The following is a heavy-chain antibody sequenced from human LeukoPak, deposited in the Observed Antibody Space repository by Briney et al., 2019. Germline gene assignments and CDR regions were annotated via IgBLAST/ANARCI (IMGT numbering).Heavy chain of an antibody. CDR3: AREDVVTGLIDAFDI. D-gene: IGHD2-21*02. CDR2: ISAYNGNT. V-gene: IGHV1-18*01. J-gene: IGHJ3*02. CDR1: GYRFNNYG. Sequence: ASVKVSCKASGYRFNNYGLVWVRQAPGQGLEWMGWISAYNGNTNYAQKLQGRVTMTTDTSTSTAYMELRSLRSDDTAVYYCAREDVVTGLIDAFDIWGQGTMVTVSS.